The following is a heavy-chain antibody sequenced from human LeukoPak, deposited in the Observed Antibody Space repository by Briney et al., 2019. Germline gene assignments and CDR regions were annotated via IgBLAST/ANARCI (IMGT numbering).Heavy chain of an antibody. CDR1: GGSISSYY. CDR2: IYTSGST. CDR3: ARGYGYYYYMDV. D-gene: IGHD1-14*01. J-gene: IGHJ6*03. Sequence: SETLSLTCTVSGGSISSYYWSWIRQPAGKGLEWIGRIYTSGSTNYNPSLKRRVTITEEKSKNQFSLKLSSVTAADTAVYYCARGYGYYYYMDVWGKGTTVTVSS. V-gene: IGHV4-4*07.